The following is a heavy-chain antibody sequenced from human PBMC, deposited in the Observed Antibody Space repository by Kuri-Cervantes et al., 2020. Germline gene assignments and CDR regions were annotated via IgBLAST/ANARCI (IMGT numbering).Heavy chain of an antibody. CDR3: ARIWRDGYNLCVDY. Sequence: GSLRLSCTVSGGSISSSSYYWGWIRQPPGKGLEWIGSIYYSGSTYYNPSLKSRVTISVDTSKNQFSRKLSSVTAAGTAVYYCARIWRDGYNLCVDYWGQGTLVTVSS. CDR2: IYYSGST. V-gene: IGHV4-39*07. D-gene: IGHD5-24*01. CDR1: GGSISSSSYY. J-gene: IGHJ4*02.